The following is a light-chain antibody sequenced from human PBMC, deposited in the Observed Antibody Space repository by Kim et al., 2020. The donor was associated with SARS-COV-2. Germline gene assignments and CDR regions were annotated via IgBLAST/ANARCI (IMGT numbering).Light chain of an antibody. Sequence: QSALTQPRSVSGSPGQSVTMSCAGTSSDVGNYERVSWYQQFPDKAPKLLIYDVYKRPSGVPDRFSGFKSGNTAYLTITGLQIEDECHYYCCSSAGTFTWVFGGGTQLTVL. CDR2: DVY. V-gene: IGLV2-11*01. CDR3: CSSAGTFTWV. J-gene: IGLJ3*02. CDR1: SSDVGNYER.